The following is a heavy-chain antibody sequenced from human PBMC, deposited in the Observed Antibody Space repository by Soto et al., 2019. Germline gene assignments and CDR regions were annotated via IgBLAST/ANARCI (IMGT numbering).Heavy chain of an antibody. CDR3: ARDRSVVPVGKYYYYYYGMDV. CDR1: GFTFSSYW. J-gene: IGHJ6*02. V-gene: IGHV3-7*01. Sequence: GESLKISCAASGFTFSSYWMSWVRQAPGKGLEWVANIKQDGSEKYYVDSVKGRFTISRDNAKNSLYLQMNSLRAEDTAVYYCARDRSVVPVGKYYYYYYGMDVWGQGTTVTVSS. D-gene: IGHD1-1*01. CDR2: IKQDGSEK.